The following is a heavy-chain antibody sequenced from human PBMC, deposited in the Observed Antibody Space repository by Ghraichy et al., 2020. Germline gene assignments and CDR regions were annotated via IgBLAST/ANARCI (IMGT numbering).Heavy chain of an antibody. CDR1: GGTFSSYA. Sequence: SVKVSCKASGGTFSSYAISWVRQAPGQGLEWMGGIIPIFGTANYAQKFQGRVTIPADESTSTAYMELSSLRSEATAVYYCAGVYYDSSGYYYWYFDYWGQGTLVTVAS. CDR2: IIPIFGTA. V-gene: IGHV1-69*13. CDR3: AGVYYDSSGYYYWYFDY. D-gene: IGHD3-22*01. J-gene: IGHJ4*02.